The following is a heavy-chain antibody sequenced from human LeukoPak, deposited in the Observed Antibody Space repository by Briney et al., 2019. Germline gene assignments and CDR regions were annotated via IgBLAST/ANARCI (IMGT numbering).Heavy chain of an antibody. V-gene: IGHV4-34*01. CDR3: VKARRDAYYPQYYYEMDV. CDR2: ISDRGVT. CDR1: DESFGDLY. D-gene: IGHD5-24*01. J-gene: IGHJ6*02. Sequence: SETLSLTCDFYDESFGDLYFTGRYWSWVRQPPGKALEWIGEISDRGVTNYNPSFESRVMFSVDTSKKQLSLKLNSVTAADTAIYYCVKARRDAYYPQYYYEMDVWGQGTTVTVSS.